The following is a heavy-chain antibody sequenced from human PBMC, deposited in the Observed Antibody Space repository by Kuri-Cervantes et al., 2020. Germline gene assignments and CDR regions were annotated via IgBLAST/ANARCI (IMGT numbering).Heavy chain of an antibody. V-gene: IGHV3-9*01. Sequence: GGSLRLSCAASGFTVSSNYMSWVRQAPGKGLEWVSGITWNSDTIDYADSVKGRFTISGDNAKNSLYLQMNSLRIEDTALYYCAKGVPYSSSWFDYWGQGTLVTVSS. CDR2: ITWNSDTI. J-gene: IGHJ4*02. D-gene: IGHD6-13*01. CDR3: AKGVPYSSSWFDY. CDR1: GFTVSSNY.